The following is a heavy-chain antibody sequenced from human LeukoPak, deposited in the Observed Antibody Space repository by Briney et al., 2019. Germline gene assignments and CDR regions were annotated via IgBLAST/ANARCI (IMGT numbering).Heavy chain of an antibody. CDR3: ASRIEQAFDI. V-gene: IGHV1-69*05. D-gene: IGHD1-14*01. CDR1: GGTFSSYA. J-gene: IGHJ3*02. Sequence: GASVKVSCKASGGTFSSYAISWVRQTPGQGLEWMGGIIPIFGTANYAQKFQGRVTITTDKSTSTAYMELSSLRSGDTALYYCASRIEQAFDIWGQGTMVTVSS. CDR2: IIPIFGTA.